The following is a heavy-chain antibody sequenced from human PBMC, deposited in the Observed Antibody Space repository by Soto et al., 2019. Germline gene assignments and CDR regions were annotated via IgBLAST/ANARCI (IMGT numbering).Heavy chain of an antibody. Sequence: GASVKVSCKASGGTFSSYAISWVRQAPGQRLKWMGGIILIFGTANYAQKFQGRVTITADESTSTAYMELSSLRSEDTAVYYFARHGTSSSWEDYYYYYGMDVWGQGTTVTVSS. CDR1: GGTFSSYA. CDR3: ARHGTSSSWEDYYYYYGMDV. V-gene: IGHV1-69*13. CDR2: IILIFGTA. J-gene: IGHJ6*02. D-gene: IGHD6-13*01.